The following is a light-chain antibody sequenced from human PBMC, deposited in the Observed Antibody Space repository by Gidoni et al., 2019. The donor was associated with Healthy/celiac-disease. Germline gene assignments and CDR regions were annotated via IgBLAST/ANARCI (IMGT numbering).Light chain of an antibody. Sequence: EIVLTQSPGTLSLSPGERATLSCRASQSVSSSYLAWYQQKPGQAPRLLIYGASSRATGIPDRFSGSGSGTDFTLTISRLEPEDFAVYYCQQYGSSPGITVXQGTRLEI. CDR2: GAS. CDR3: QQYGSSPGIT. J-gene: IGKJ5*01. V-gene: IGKV3-20*01. CDR1: QSVSSSY.